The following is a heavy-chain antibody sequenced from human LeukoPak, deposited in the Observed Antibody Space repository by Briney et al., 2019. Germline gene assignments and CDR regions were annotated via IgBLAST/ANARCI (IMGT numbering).Heavy chain of an antibody. Sequence: ASVKVSCKASGYTFTSYGISWVRQAPGQGLEWMGWINTNTGNPTYAQGFTGRFVFSLDTSVSTAYLQISSLKAEDTAVYYCARNLRGAHSGFDYWGQGTLVTVSS. CDR3: ARNLRGAHSGFDY. J-gene: IGHJ4*02. CDR1: GYTFTSYG. V-gene: IGHV7-4-1*02. D-gene: IGHD1-26*01. CDR2: INTNTGNP.